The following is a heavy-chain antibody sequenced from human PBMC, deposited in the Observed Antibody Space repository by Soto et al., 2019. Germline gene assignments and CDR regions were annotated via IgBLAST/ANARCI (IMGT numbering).Heavy chain of an antibody. CDR2: IWYDGTQK. J-gene: IGHJ4*02. CDR1: GFTFNTYS. Sequence: QVQLEESGGGVVQPGGSLRPSCEASGFTFNTYSMHWVRQPPGKGLEWLAAIWYDGTQKYYADSVKGRFIISRDNSKSTLYLEMNSLRAEDTDVYYCARAGRTTVTGLWHFDSWGQGTLVNVSS. D-gene: IGHD4-17*01. CDR3: ARAGRTTVTGLWHFDS. V-gene: IGHV3-33*01.